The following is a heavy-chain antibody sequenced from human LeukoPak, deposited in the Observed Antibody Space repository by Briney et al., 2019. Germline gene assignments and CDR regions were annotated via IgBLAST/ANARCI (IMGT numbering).Heavy chain of an antibody. D-gene: IGHD4-17*01. V-gene: IGHV4-34*01. CDR1: GGSFSGYY. CDR2: INHSGST. J-gene: IGHJ4*02. CDR3: ARDYYGDLYFDY. Sequence: SETLSLTCAVYGGSFSGYYWSWIRQPPGKGLEWIGEINHSGSTNYNPSLKSRVTISVDTSKNQFSLKLSSVTAAVTAVYYCARDYYGDLYFDYWGQGTLVTVSS.